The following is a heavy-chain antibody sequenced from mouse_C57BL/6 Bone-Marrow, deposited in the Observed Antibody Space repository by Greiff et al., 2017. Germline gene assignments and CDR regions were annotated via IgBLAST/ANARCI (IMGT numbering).Heavy chain of an antibody. D-gene: IGHD1-1*01. V-gene: IGHV1-74*01. J-gene: IGHJ1*03. CDR3: AIGITTVVATWDWYFDV. CDR2: IHPSDSDT. CDR1: GYTFTSYW. Sequence: QVQLKESGAELVKPGASVKVSCKASGYTFTSYWMHWVKQRPGQGLEWIGRIHPSDSDTNYNQKFKGKATLTVDKSSSTAYMQLSSLTSEDSAVYYCAIGITTVVATWDWYFDVWGTGTTVTVSS.